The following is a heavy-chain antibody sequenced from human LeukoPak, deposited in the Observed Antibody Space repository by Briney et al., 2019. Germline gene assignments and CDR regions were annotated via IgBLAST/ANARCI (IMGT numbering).Heavy chain of an antibody. J-gene: IGHJ4*02. D-gene: IGHD3-9*01. CDR2: INPNSGGT. Sequence: ASVKVSCKASGYTFTGYYMHWVRQAPGQGLEWMGWINPNSGGTNYAQKFQGRVTMTRDTSISTAYMELSRLRSDDTAVYYCARDYFDWLLPFDYWGQGTLVTVPS. CDR3: ARDYFDWLLPFDY. V-gene: IGHV1-2*02. CDR1: GYTFTGYY.